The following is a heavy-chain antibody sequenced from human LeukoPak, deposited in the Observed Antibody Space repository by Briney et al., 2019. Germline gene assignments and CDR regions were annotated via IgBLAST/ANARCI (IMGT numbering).Heavy chain of an antibody. CDR2: INHSGST. CDR1: GGSFSGYY. J-gene: IGHJ6*02. Sequence: PSETLSLTCAVYGGSFSGYYWSWIRQPPGKGLEWIGEINHSGSTNYNPSLKSRVTISVDTSKNQFSLKLSSVTAADTAVYYCARGGSSGFPYYYYYYGMDVWGQGTTVTVSS. D-gene: IGHD6-19*01. CDR3: ARGGSSGFPYYYYYYGMDV. V-gene: IGHV4-34*01.